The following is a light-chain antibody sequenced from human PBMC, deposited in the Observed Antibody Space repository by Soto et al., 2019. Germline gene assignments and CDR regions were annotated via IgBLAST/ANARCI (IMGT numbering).Light chain of an antibody. CDR2: RAS. Sequence: IVMTQPPATLSVSPGERATFSCRASQNIYSNIAWYQQRPGQAPRLLIYRASTRATGVPARFSGSGSGTEFTLTISSLQSEDFAVYYCQQYNNWPRTFGQGTKVDIK. CDR3: QQYNNWPRT. V-gene: IGKV3-15*01. CDR1: QNIYSN. J-gene: IGKJ1*01.